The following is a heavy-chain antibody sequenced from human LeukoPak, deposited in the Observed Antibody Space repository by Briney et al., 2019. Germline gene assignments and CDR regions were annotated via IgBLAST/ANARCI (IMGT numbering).Heavy chain of an antibody. D-gene: IGHD3-22*01. CDR1: GGTFSSYA. CDR2: IIPIFGTA. J-gene: IGHJ4*02. Sequence: SVKVSCKASGGTFSSYAISWVRQAPGQGLEWMGGIIPIFGTANYAQKFQGRVTITADESTSTAYMELSSLRSEDTAMYYCARDSSGYYRGHYFDYWGQGTLVTVSS. CDR3: ARDSSGYYRGHYFDY. V-gene: IGHV1-69*13.